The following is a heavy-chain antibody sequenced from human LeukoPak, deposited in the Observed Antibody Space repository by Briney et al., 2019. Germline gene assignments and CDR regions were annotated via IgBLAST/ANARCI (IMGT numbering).Heavy chain of an antibody. CDR1: GCSISSSSYY. Sequence: PSETLSLTCTASGCSISSSSYYWGWIRQPPGKGLEWIGSMYYSGSTYYNPSLKSRVTISIDTSKNQFSLKLSSVTAADTAVYYCARLRFPPANFFDYWGQGTLVTVSS. J-gene: IGHJ4*02. V-gene: IGHV4-39*01. CDR3: ARLRFPPANFFDY. CDR2: MYYSGST. D-gene: IGHD6-25*01.